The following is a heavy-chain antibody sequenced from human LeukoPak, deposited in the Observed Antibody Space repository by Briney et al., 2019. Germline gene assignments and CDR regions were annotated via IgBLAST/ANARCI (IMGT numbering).Heavy chain of an antibody. CDR1: GFTFSTFN. D-gene: IGHD3-10*01. V-gene: IGHV3-30*18. Sequence: QPGRSLRLSCAASGFTFSTFNMHWVRQAPGKGLEWVAVFSSDGRSTFYAENVQGRFTLSRDNSKNTLSLQMNSLRAEDTAVYYCAKSYYYHSGSFDYWGQGTPVTVSS. CDR3: AKSYYYHSGSFDY. CDR2: FSSDGRST. J-gene: IGHJ4*02.